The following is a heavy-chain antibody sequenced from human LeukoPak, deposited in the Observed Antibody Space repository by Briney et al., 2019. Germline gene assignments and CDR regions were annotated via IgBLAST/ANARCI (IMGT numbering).Heavy chain of an antibody. D-gene: IGHD5-18*01. V-gene: IGHV4-39*01. Sequence: PSETLSLTCTVSGASISSSSYYWGWIRQPPGKGLEWIGSIYYNGDTYYNSSLKSRLTISVDTSKNQFTLKLSSMTVADTALYYCARLRGYTSGNPGYWGQGSLVTVSS. J-gene: IGHJ4*02. CDR3: ARLRGYTSGNPGY. CDR1: GASISSSSYY. CDR2: IYYNGDT.